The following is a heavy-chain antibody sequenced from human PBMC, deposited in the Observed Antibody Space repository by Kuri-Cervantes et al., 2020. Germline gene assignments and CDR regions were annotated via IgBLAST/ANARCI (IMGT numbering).Heavy chain of an antibody. V-gene: IGHV3-7*01. Sequence: GGSLRLSCATSGFTFSNYWMNWVRQAPGKGLEWVGNINREGGEKYYLDSVKGRFIISRDNAKNSLFLQMNSLRAEDTALYHCARDTDGGFSWSYWGQGTLVTVSS. CDR2: INREGGEK. CDR3: ARDTDGGFSWSY. CDR1: GFTFSNYW. D-gene: IGHD4-23*01. J-gene: IGHJ4*02.